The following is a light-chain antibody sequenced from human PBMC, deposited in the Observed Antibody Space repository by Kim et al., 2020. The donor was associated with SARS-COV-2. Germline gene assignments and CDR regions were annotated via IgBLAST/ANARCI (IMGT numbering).Light chain of an antibody. CDR3: QQFYTYPIT. CDR1: QSSYSY. V-gene: IGKV1-5*03. CDR2: KAS. J-gene: IGKJ5*01. Sequence: ASGGDRATISCRARQSSYSYLAWYQQKPGNIPKILIYKASSLESGVPSRFSGSESGTEFTLTISSLQPDDFATYYCQQFYTYPITFGQGTRLEIK.